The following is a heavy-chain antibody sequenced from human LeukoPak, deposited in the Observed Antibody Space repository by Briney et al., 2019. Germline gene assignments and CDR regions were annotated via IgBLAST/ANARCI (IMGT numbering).Heavy chain of an antibody. CDR2: IRSKANSYAT. J-gene: IGHJ6*03. CDR3: ARDPYSGNYGNYYYYYMDV. CDR1: GFTFSGSA. D-gene: IGHD1-26*01. Sequence: GGSLRLSCAASGFTFSGSAMHWVRQASGKGLEWVGRIRSKANSYATAYAASVKGRFTISRDDSKNTAYLQMNSLGPEDTAVYYCARDPYSGNYGNYYYYYMDVWGKGTTVTISS. V-gene: IGHV3-73*01.